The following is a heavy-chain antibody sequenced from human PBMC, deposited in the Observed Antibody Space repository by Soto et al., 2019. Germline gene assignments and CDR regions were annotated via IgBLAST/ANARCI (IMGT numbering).Heavy chain of an antibody. CDR2: IKQDGSEK. CDR3: ASWYYDSSGYLRDY. D-gene: IGHD3-22*01. Sequence: EVQLVESGGGLVQPGGSLRLSCAASGFTFSSYWMSWVRQAPGKGLEWVANIKQDGSEKYYVDSVKGRFTISRDNDKNSMYLQMNSLRAEDTAVYYCASWYYDSSGYLRDYWGQGTLVTVSS. J-gene: IGHJ4*02. CDR1: GFTFSSYW. V-gene: IGHV3-7*01.